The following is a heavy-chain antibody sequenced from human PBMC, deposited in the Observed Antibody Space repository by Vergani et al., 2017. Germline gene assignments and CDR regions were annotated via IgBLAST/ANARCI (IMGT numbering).Heavy chain of an antibody. CDR3: AKDIAAAGTFAFEI. CDR2: ISWDGGST. V-gene: IGHV3-43D*03. CDR1: GFTFDDYA. J-gene: IGHJ3*02. Sequence: EVQLVESGGVVVQPGGSLRLSCAASGFTFDDYAMHWVRQAPGKGLEWVSLISWDGGSTYYADSVKGRFTISRDNSKNSLYLQMNSLRAEDTALYYCAKDIAAAGTFAFEIWGQGTMVTVSS. D-gene: IGHD6-13*01.